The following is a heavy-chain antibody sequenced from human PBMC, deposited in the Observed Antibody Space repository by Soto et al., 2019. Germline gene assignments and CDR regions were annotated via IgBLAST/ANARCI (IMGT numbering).Heavy chain of an antibody. Sequence: SLRLSCAASGFTFSSYWMSWVRQAPGKGLEWVANIKQDGSEKYYVDSVKGRFTISRDNAKNSLYLQMNSLRAEDTAVYYCARAGITGTTGMDVWGQGTTVTVSS. D-gene: IGHD1-7*01. CDR2: IKQDGSEK. J-gene: IGHJ6*02. CDR3: ARAGITGTTGMDV. CDR1: GFTFSSYW. V-gene: IGHV3-7*01.